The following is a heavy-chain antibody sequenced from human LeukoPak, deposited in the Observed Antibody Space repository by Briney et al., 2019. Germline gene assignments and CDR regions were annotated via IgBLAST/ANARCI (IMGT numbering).Heavy chain of an antibody. CDR3: ARVKSTYYYMDV. CDR1: GGSISSSNW. Sequence: SGTLSLTCAVSGGSISSSNWWSWVRQPPGKGLEWIGEIYHSGSTNYNPSLKSRVTISVDTSKNQFSLKLSSVTAADTAVYYCARVKSTYYYMDVWGKGTTVTVSS. D-gene: IGHD5/OR15-5a*01. CDR2: IYHSGST. J-gene: IGHJ6*03. V-gene: IGHV4-4*02.